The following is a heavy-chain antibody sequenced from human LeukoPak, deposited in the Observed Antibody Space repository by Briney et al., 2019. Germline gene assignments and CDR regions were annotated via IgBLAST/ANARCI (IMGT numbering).Heavy chain of an antibody. V-gene: IGHV4-34*01. Sequence: PSETLSLTCAVYGGSFSGYYWSWIRQPPGKGLEWIGEINHSGSTNYNPSLKSRVTISVDTSKNQFSLKLSSVTAADTAVYYCARGGGYCSSTSCYLSVWSHYYYYYMDVWGKGTTVTISS. CDR3: ARGGGYCSSTSCYLSVWSHYYYYYMDV. J-gene: IGHJ6*03. CDR1: GGSFSGYY. CDR2: INHSGST. D-gene: IGHD2-2*01.